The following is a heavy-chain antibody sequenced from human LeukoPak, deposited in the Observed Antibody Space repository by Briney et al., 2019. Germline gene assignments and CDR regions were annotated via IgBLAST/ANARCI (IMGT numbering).Heavy chain of an antibody. J-gene: IGHJ4*02. CDR3: ARDGDSGDYAY. D-gene: IGHD4-17*01. V-gene: IGHV4-61*02. Sequence: LSETLSLTCTVSGGSISRGSYYGCWIRQPAGKGLEWIGRIYTSGSTNYNPSLKSRVTISADTSKHQFSLKLTSVTAADTAVYYCARDGDSGDYAYWGQGTLVTVSS. CDR1: GGSISRGSYY. CDR2: IYTSGST.